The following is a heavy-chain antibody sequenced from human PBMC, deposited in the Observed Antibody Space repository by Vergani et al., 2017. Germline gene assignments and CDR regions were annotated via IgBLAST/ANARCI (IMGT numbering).Heavy chain of an antibody. D-gene: IGHD3-10*01. CDR2: ISYDGSNK. V-gene: IGHV3-30*04. CDR3: ARGEVRGVIITHPFDY. Sequence: QVQLVESGGGVVQPGRSLRLSCAASGFTFSSYAMHWVRQAPGKGLEWVAVISYDGSNKYYADSVKGRFTISRDNSKNTLYLQMNSLRAEDTAVYYCARGEVRGVIITHPFDYWGQGTLVTVSS. CDR1: GFTFSSYA. J-gene: IGHJ4*02.